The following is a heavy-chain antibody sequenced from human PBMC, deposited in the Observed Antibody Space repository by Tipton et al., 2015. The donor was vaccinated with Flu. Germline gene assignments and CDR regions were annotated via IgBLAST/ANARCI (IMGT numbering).Heavy chain of an antibody. Sequence: LRLSCAVYGGSFSGYYWSWIRQPPGKGLEWIGEINHSGSTNYNPSLKSRVTISVDTSKNQFSLKLSSVTAADTAVYYCARDGFITMIVVVTPGAFDIWGQGTMVTVSS. CDR1: GGSFSGYY. CDR2: INHSGST. D-gene: IGHD3-22*01. CDR3: ARDGFITMIVVVTPGAFDI. V-gene: IGHV4-34*01. J-gene: IGHJ3*02.